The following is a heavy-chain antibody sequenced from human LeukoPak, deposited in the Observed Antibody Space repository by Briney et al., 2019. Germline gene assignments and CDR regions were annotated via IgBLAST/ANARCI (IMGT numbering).Heavy chain of an antibody. Sequence: ASVKVSCKASGYTFTSYGISWVRQAPGQGLEWMGWISAYNGNTNYAQKLQGRVTMTEDTSTDTAYMELSSLRPDDTAVYYCATLASKYYYDSSGYPTYNWFDPWGQGTLVTVSS. J-gene: IGHJ5*02. V-gene: IGHV1-18*01. CDR1: GYTFTSYG. CDR2: ISAYNGNT. D-gene: IGHD3-22*01. CDR3: ATLASKYYYDSSGYPTYNWFDP.